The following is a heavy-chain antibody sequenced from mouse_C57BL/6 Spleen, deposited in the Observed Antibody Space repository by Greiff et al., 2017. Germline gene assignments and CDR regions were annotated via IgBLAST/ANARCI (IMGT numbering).Heavy chain of an antibody. J-gene: IGHJ4*01. V-gene: IGHV5-17*01. CDR2: ISSGSSTI. Sequence: EVKLMESGGGLVKPGGSLKLSCAASGFTFSDYGMHWVRQAPEKGLEWVAYISSGSSTIYYADTVKGRFTISRDNAKNTLFLQMTSLRSEDTAMYYCARPDSNYEDAMDYWGQGTSVTVSS. CDR1: GFTFSDYG. D-gene: IGHD2-5*01. CDR3: ARPDSNYEDAMDY.